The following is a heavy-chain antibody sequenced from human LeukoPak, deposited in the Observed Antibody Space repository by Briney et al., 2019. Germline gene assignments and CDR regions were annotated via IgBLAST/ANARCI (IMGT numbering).Heavy chain of an antibody. CDR1: GYTFTGYY. D-gene: IGHD2-15*01. Sequence: ASVKVSCKASGYTFTGYYMHWVRQAPGQGLEWMGWINPNSGGTNYAQKFQGRVTMTRDTSISTAYMELSRLRSDDTAVYYCVRDQPDIVVGGTDDPWGQGTLVTVSS. J-gene: IGHJ5*02. CDR2: INPNSGGT. CDR3: VRDQPDIVVGGTDDP. V-gene: IGHV1-2*02.